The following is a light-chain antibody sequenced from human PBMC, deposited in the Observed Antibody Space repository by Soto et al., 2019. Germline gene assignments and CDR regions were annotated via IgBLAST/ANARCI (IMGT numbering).Light chain of an antibody. CDR2: KAS. Sequence: DILMTQSPTTLSGSVEDRVCSTCRASQTISSWLAWYQQKPGKAPKLLTYKASTLKSGVPSRFSGSGSGTEFTLTISSLQPDDFATYYCQHYNSYSEAFGGGTKVDI. V-gene: IGKV1-5*03. CDR1: QTISSW. J-gene: IGKJ4*02. CDR3: QHYNSYSEA.